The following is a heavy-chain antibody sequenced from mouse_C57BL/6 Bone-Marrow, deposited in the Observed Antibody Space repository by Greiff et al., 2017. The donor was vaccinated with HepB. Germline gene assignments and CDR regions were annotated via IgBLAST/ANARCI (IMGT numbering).Heavy chain of an antibody. CDR1: GYSFTSYY. V-gene: IGHV1-66*01. J-gene: IGHJ2*01. CDR2: IYPGSGNT. Sequence: QVQLQQSGPELVKPGASVKISCKASGYSFTSYYIHWVKQRPGQGLEWIGWIYPGSGNTKYNEKFKGKATLTADTSSSTAYMQLSSLTSEDSAVYYCARSGWLPLFDYWGQGTTLTVSS. D-gene: IGHD2-2*01. CDR3: ARSGWLPLFDY.